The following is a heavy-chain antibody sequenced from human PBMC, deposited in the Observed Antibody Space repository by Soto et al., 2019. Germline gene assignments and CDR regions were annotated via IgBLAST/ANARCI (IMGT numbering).Heavy chain of an antibody. CDR3: ARRGYCSSTSCYYYGMDV. J-gene: IGHJ6*02. CDR1: GYSFTSYW. Sequence: GESLKISCKGSGYSFTSYWIGWVVQMPGKGLEWMGIIYPGDSDTRYSPSFQGQVTISADKSISTAYLQWSSLKASDTAMYYCARRGYCSSTSCYYYGMDVWGQGTTVTVSS. V-gene: IGHV5-51*01. D-gene: IGHD2-2*01. CDR2: IYPGDSDT.